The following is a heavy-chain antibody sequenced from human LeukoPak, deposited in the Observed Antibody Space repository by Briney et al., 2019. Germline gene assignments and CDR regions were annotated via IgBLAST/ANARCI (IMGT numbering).Heavy chain of an antibody. Sequence: SETLALTCNVSGGSFTNYYWSWIRQTPEKGLEWIGQINHSGGTSYNPSLSSRVTLSVDRSKNQFSLKVTSMTAADTAVYYCTRLPLDYSLDHWGQGTPVSVSS. J-gene: IGHJ4*02. V-gene: IGHV4-34*01. CDR1: GGSFTNYY. CDR3: TRLPLDYSLDH. D-gene: IGHD4-11*01. CDR2: INHSGGT.